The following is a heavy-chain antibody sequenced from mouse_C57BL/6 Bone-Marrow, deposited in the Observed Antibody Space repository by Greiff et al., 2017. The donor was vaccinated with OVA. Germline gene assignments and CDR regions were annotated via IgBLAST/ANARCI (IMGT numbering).Heavy chain of an antibody. CDR3: ARETAQATPFAY. Sequence: EVQVVESGGGLVKPGGSLKLSCAASGFTFSSYAMSWVRQTPEKRLEWVATISDGGSYTYYPDNVKGRFTISRDNAKNNLYLQMSHLKSEDTAMYYCARETAQATPFAYWGQGTLVTVSA. D-gene: IGHD3-2*02. CDR1: GFTFSSYA. J-gene: IGHJ3*01. V-gene: IGHV5-4*01. CDR2: ISDGGSYT.